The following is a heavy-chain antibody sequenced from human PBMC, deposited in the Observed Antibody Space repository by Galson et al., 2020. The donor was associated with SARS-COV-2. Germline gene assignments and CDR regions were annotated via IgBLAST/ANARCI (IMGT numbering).Heavy chain of an antibody. J-gene: IGHJ4*02. CDR3: ARMITFGGATSWYFDY. CDR1: GGAISSGIYY. CDR2: VYYSGST. Sequence: SETLSLTCSVSGGAISSGIYYWSWIRQHPGTGLEWIGYVYYSGSTYYNPSLKSRVIISVDTSKNQLSLKLSSVTAADTALYYCARMITFGGATSWYFDYWGQGALVTVSS. V-gene: IGHV4-31*03. D-gene: IGHD3-16*01.